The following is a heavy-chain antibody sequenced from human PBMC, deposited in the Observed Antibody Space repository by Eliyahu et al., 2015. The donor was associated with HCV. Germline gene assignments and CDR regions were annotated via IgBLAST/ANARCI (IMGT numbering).Heavy chain of an antibody. CDR3: AHRQESCTNVCLRWFDP. Sequence: QITLKESGPTLVKPTQTLTLTCTFSGFSLTTRGVGVGWIRQPPGKALEWLAAIYYNDDTRLRPSPKNRLTITRDTSKNQVVLTMTNMEPVDTATYYCAHRQESCTNVCLRWFDPWGQGTLVTVSS. CDR1: GFSLTTRGVG. V-gene: IGHV2-5*01. J-gene: IGHJ5*02. D-gene: IGHD2-8*01. CDR2: IYYNDDT.